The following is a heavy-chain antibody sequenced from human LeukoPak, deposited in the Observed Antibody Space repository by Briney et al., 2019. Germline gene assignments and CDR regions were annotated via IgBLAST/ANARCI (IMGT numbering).Heavy chain of an antibody. CDR2: IRSDGGST. J-gene: IGHJ4*02. V-gene: IGHV3-23*01. CDR1: GFTFSSYA. D-gene: IGHD6-13*01. CDR3: ATLASGYSSPFDY. Sequence: GGSLRLSCAAPGFTFSSYAMTWVRRAPGKGLEWVSFIRSDGGSTLYADSVKGRFTISRDNSKNTLYAEMTSLRAEDTAVYYCATLASGYSSPFDYWGQGTLVTVSS.